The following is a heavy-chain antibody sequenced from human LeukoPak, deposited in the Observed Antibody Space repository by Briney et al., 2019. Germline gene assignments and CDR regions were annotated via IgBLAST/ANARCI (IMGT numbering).Heavy chain of an antibody. CDR2: IKPDGSYK. D-gene: IGHD4-17*01. J-gene: IGHJ4*02. V-gene: IGHV3-7*01. CDR3: ARDPGYGALDY. Sequence: GGSLRLSCAASGVTFSNDWMTWVRQAPGKGLERVAMIKPDGSYKCYVDSVKGRFTISRDNAKHSLYLQMNSLRVEDTAVYYCARDPGYGALDYWGQGTLVTVSS. CDR1: GVTFSNDW.